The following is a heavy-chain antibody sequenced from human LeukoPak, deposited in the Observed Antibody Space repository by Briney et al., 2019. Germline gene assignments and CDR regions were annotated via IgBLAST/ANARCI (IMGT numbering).Heavy chain of an antibody. Sequence: PGGSLRLSCAASGFTVSSNYMSWVRQAPGKGLEWVANIKQDGSEKYYVDSVKGRFTISRDNAKNSLYLQMNSLRAEDTAVYYCAREERYCSSTSCYDHYYYYYMDVWGKGTTVTVSS. CDR3: AREERYCSSTSCYDHYYYYYMDV. D-gene: IGHD2-2*01. V-gene: IGHV3-7*01. CDR1: GFTVSSNY. J-gene: IGHJ6*03. CDR2: IKQDGSEK.